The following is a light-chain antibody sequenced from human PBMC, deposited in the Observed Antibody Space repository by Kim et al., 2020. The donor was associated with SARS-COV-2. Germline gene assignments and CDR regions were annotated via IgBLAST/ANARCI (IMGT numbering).Light chain of an antibody. CDR2: ANN. CDR3: QSYDSTLSGVV. V-gene: IGLV1-40*01. Sequence: QRVTISCTGSNSNIGAGYDVHWYHQLPGTAPKLLIYANNYRPSGVPDRFSGSKSDTSASLAITGLQAEDEADYYCQSYDSTLSGVVFGGGTKLTVL. CDR1: NSNIGAGYD. J-gene: IGLJ3*02.